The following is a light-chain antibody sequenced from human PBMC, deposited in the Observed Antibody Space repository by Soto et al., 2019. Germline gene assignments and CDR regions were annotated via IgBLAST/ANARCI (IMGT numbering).Light chain of an antibody. J-gene: IGLJ1*01. Sequence: QSALTQPASVSGSPGQSIAISCTGVRTDVADGYDYVSWYQQHPGQAPQLIIYDVSNRPSGVSDRFSGSKSGNTASLTISQLPAVGVADYYYTSFPTGPPSYVFPPGTMLT. CDR1: RTDVADGYDY. V-gene: IGLV2-14*03. CDR2: DVS. CDR3: TSFPTGPPSYV.